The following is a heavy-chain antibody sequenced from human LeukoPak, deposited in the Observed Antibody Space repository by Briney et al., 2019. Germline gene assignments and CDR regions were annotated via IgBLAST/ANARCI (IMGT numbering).Heavy chain of an antibody. Sequence: PSQTLSLTCTVSGGSISSGGYYWSWSRQHPGKGLEWIGYIYYSGSTYYNPSLKSRVTISVDTSKNQFSLKLSSVTAADTAVYYCARDRAPMPFDPWGQGTLVTVSS. J-gene: IGHJ5*02. D-gene: IGHD2-2*01. V-gene: IGHV4-31*03. CDR3: ARDRAPMPFDP. CDR1: GGSISSGGYY. CDR2: IYYSGST.